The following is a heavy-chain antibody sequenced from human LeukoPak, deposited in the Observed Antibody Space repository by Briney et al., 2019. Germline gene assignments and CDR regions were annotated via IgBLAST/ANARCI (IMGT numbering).Heavy chain of an antibody. V-gene: IGHV4-39*01. D-gene: IGHD3-3*01. Sequence: PSETLSLTCTVSGGSISSSNSYWGWIRQPPGKGLEWIGSIYYSGSTSYYSGSTYYNPSLKSRVTISVDTSKNQFSLKLSSVAAADTAVYYCARPGYYIPYNWFDPWGQGTLVTVSS. CDR2: IYYSGSTSYYSGST. CDR1: GGSISSSNSY. CDR3: ARPGYYIPYNWFDP. J-gene: IGHJ5*02.